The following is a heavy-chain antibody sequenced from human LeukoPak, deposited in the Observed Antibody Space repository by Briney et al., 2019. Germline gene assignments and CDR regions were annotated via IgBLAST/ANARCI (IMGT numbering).Heavy chain of an antibody. J-gene: IGHJ4*02. CDR2: IYPGDSDT. V-gene: IGHV5-51*01. Sequence: GASLQISCQCSGSIFTNYWVAWVRQMPGKGLEWMGIIYPGDSDTRYSPSFQGQVTISADTSVSTAYLQWSSLKASDTAMYYCARRGFGVLTFDYWGQGTLVTVSS. CDR3: ARRGFGVLTFDY. CDR1: GSIFTNYW. D-gene: IGHD3-3*01.